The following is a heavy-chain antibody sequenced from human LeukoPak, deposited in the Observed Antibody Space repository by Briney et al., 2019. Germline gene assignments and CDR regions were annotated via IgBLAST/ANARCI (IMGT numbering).Heavy chain of an antibody. CDR2: ISSSSSYI. J-gene: IGHJ4*02. Sequence: KPGGSLRLSCAASGFTFSSYSMNWVRQAPGKGLEWVSSISSSSSYIYYADSVKGRFTISRDNAKNSLYLQMNSLRAEDTAVYYCARDPPVGGSPDYWGQGTLVTVSS. V-gene: IGHV3-21*01. CDR1: GFTFSSYS. D-gene: IGHD1-26*01. CDR3: ARDPPVGGSPDY.